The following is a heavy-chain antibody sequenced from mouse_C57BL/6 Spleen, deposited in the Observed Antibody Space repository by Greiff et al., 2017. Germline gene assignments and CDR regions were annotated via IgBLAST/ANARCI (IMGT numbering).Heavy chain of an antibody. CDR2: IRNKANGYTT. Sequence: EVKLMESGGGLVQPGGSLSLSCAASGFTFTDYYMSWVRQPPGKALEWLGFIRNKANGYTTEYSASVKGRFTISRDNSQSILYLQMNALRAEDSATYYCARYGTSGYFDYWGQGTTLTVSS. CDR3: ARYGTSGYFDY. V-gene: IGHV7-3*01. D-gene: IGHD3-3*01. CDR1: GFTFTDYY. J-gene: IGHJ2*01.